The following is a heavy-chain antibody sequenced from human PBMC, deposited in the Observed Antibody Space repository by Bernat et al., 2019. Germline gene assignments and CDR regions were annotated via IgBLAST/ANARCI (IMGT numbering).Heavy chain of an antibody. CDR2: INPSGGST. J-gene: IGHJ4*02. Sequence: QVQLVQSGAEVKKPGASVKVSCKASGYTFTSYYMHWVRQAPGQGLEWMGIINPSGGSTSYAQKFQGRVTMTRDTSTSTVYMELSSLRSEDTAVYYCARAGFSGSYSNAPFDYWGQGTLVTVSS. D-gene: IGHD1-26*01. CDR3: ARAGFSGSYSNAPFDY. CDR1: GYTFTSYY. V-gene: IGHV1-46*01.